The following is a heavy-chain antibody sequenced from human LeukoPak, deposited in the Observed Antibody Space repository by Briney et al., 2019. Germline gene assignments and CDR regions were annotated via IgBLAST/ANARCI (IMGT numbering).Heavy chain of an antibody. D-gene: IGHD1-26*01. CDR1: GGTFSSYA. CDR3: ARSVGATTVFDY. J-gene: IGHJ4*02. CDR2: IIPIFGTA. V-gene: IGHV1-69*13. Sequence: SVKVSCKASGGTFSSYAISWVRQAPGQGLEWMGGIIPIFGTANYAQKFQGRVTITADESTSTAYMELSSLRSEDTAVYYCARSVGATTVFDYWGQGTLVTVSS.